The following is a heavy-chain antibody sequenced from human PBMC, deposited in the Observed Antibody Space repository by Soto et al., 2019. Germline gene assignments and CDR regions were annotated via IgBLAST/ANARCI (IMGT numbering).Heavy chain of an antibody. V-gene: IGHV3-30*03. CDR2: MSLDGSIK. D-gene: IGHD6-19*01. CDR1: GFIFSSYG. J-gene: IGHJ3*02. CDR3: ATIAVPPAFDI. Sequence: QVQLVESGGGVVQPGRSLRLSCAASGFIFSSYGMNWVRQAPCKGLEWVAVMSLDGSIKYYADSVKGRFTISRDNSKNTLYLQMNSLRAEDTAVYYCATIAVPPAFDIWGQGTMVTVSS.